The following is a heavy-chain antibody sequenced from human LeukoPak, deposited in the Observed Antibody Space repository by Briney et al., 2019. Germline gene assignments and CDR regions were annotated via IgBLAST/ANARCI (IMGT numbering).Heavy chain of an antibody. Sequence: PGGSLRLSCAASGFTFSSYSMNWVRQAAGEGLEWVSSISSSSSYIYYADSVKGRFTISRDNAKNSLYLQMNSLRAEDTAVYYCAELGITMIGGVWGKGTTVTISS. V-gene: IGHV3-21*01. CDR3: AELGITMIGGV. CDR2: ISSSSSYI. D-gene: IGHD3-10*02. J-gene: IGHJ6*04. CDR1: GFTFSSYS.